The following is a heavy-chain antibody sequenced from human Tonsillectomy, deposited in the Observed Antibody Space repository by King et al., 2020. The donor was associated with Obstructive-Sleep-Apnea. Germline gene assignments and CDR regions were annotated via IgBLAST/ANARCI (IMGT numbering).Heavy chain of an antibody. CDR1: GFTFSTYS. J-gene: IGHJ4*02. CDR2: ISSVGTYK. CDR3: ARVNRQWLVDY. D-gene: IGHD6-19*01. Sequence: VQLVESGGGVVQPGRSLTLSCAASGFTFSTYSFHWVRQPPGKGLEWVAVISSVGTYKYYEDSVKGRFTISRDNSKNTLYLQMNSLRTDDTAIYYCARVNRQWLVDYWGQGTLVTVSA. V-gene: IGHV3-30*04.